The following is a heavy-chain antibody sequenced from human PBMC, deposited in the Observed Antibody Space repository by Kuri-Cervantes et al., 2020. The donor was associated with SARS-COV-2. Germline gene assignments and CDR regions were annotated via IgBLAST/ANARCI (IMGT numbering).Heavy chain of an antibody. CDR3: ARGNKYLQH. CDR1: GFTFSSYS. V-gene: IGHV3-21*01. D-gene: IGHD1/OR15-1a*01. CDR2: ISSSSSYI. Sequence: GESLKISCAASGFTFSSYSMNWVRQAPWKGLEWVSSISSSSSYIYYADSVKGRFTISRDNAKNSLYLQMNSLRAEDTAVYYCARGNKYLQHWGQGTLVTVSS. J-gene: IGHJ1*01.